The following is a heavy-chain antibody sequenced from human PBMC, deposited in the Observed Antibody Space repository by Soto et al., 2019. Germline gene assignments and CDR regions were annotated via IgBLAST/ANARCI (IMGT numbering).Heavy chain of an antibody. CDR2: IIPIFGTA. Sequence: GASVKVSCKASGGTFSSYAISWVRQAPGQGLEWMGGIIPIFGTANYAQKFQGRVTITADKSTSTAYMELSSLRSEDTAVYYCARGVYDYYDSQGDIWCQGTMVTVSS. CDR1: GGTFSSYA. V-gene: IGHV1-69*06. D-gene: IGHD3-22*01. J-gene: IGHJ3*02. CDR3: ARGVYDYYDSQGDI.